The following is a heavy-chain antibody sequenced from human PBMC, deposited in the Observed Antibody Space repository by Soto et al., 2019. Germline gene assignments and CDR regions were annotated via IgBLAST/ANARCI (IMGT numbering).Heavy chain of an antibody. CDR1: GGSISSSSYY. V-gene: IGHV4-61*05. Sequence: SETLSLTCTVSGGSISSSSYYWGWIRQPPGKGLEWIGYIYYSGSTNYNPSLKSRVTISVDTSKNQFSLKLSSVTAADTAVYYCARQLGPLSSWYFDYWGQGTLVTVSS. J-gene: IGHJ4*02. CDR2: IYYSGST. CDR3: ARQLGPLSSWYFDY. D-gene: IGHD6-13*01.